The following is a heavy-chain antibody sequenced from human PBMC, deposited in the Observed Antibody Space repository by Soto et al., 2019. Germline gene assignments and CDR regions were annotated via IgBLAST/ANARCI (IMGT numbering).Heavy chain of an antibody. CDR3: AGAGPYYDFWSGSNWFDP. Sequence: SVKVSCKASGGTFNSYAISCVRQAPGQGLEWMGGIIPIFGTANYAQNFHGRVTITADESTSTAYMGLSSLRSEDTAVYYCAGAGPYYDFWSGSNWFDPWGQGTLVTVSS. CDR2: IIPIFGTA. V-gene: IGHV1-69*13. CDR1: GGTFNSYA. J-gene: IGHJ5*02. D-gene: IGHD3-3*01.